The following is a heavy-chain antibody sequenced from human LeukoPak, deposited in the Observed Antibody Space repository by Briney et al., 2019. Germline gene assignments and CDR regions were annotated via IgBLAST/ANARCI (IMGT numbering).Heavy chain of an antibody. J-gene: IGHJ4*02. V-gene: IGHV3-7*01. CDR2: IKQDGSEK. CDR3: ARDRIAAGGYFDY. D-gene: IGHD6-13*01. Sequence: GGSLRLSCAASGFTFSNYWMSWVRQAPGKGLEWVANIKQDGSEKYYVDSVEGRFTISRDNAKNSLYLQMNSLRAEDTAVYYCARDRIAAGGYFDYWGQGTLVTVSS. CDR1: GFTFSNYW.